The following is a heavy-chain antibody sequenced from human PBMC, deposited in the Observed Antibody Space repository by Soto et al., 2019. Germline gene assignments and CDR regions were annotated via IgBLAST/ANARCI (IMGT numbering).Heavy chain of an antibody. CDR2: IMPILGAT. D-gene: IGHD4-17*01. V-gene: IGHV1-69*08. CDR3: AREVRDTVTTYWYFDL. CDR1: GGTFSSYS. J-gene: IGHJ2*01. Sequence: QVQLVHSGAEVKKPGSSVKVSCTASGGTFSSYSISWVRQGPGQGLEWLGRIMPILGATRYAQKFQGRVTITADTSTSTAYMELRSLRSEDTAVYYCAREVRDTVTTYWYFDLWGRGTLVTVSS.